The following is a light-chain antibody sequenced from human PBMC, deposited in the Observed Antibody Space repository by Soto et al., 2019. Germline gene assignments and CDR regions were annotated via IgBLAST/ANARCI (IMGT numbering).Light chain of an antibody. V-gene: IGKV3-15*01. J-gene: IGKJ4*01. CDR3: QQYNNWPLT. CDR1: QSVSSN. Sequence: EVVLAQSPVTLSVSPGDGTALSCRASQSVSSNLAWYQQKPGQAPRLLIYGASTRATDIPARFSGSGSGTEFTLTISSLQSEDFAVYYCQQYNNWPLTFGGGTKVDIK. CDR2: GAS.